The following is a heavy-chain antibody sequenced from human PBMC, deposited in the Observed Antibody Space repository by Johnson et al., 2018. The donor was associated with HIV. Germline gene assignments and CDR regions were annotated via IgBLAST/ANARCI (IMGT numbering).Heavy chain of an antibody. V-gene: IGHV3-20*04. CDR2: VNWNGART. CDR1: GFIFDDFG. J-gene: IGHJ3*01. CDR3: ARAPEVRGVDAFDV. D-gene: IGHD3-10*01. Sequence: MQLVESGGGVVRPGESLRLSCAASGFIFDDFGMNWVRHAPGKGLEWVSDVNWNGARTGYADSVKGRFTISRDNSKNTLYLQMNSLRAEDTAVYYCARAPEVRGVDAFDVWGQGTMVTVSS.